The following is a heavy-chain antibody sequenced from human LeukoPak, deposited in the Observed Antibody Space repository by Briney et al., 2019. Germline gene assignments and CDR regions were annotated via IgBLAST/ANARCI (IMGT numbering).Heavy chain of an antibody. J-gene: IGHJ5*02. Sequence: EASVKVSCKASGGTFSSYAISWVRQAPGQGLEWMGWISAHNGNTNYAQKLQGRVTMTTDTSTSTAYMELRSLRSDDTAVYYCARHSFPNWNDGGWFDPWGQGTLVTVSS. CDR1: GGTFSSYA. D-gene: IGHD1-1*01. CDR2: ISAHNGNT. V-gene: IGHV1-18*01. CDR3: ARHSFPNWNDGGWFDP.